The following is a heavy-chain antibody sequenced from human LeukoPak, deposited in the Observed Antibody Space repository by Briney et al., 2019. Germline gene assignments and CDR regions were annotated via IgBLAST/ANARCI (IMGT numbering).Heavy chain of an antibody. CDR3: ASKTGTYYYDSSGYYLFDY. V-gene: IGHV1-69*05. CDR2: IIPIFGTA. D-gene: IGHD3-22*01. Sequence: RASVKVSCKASGGTFSSYAISWVRQAPGQGLEWMGGIIPIFGTANYAQKFQGRVTITTDESTSTAYMELSSLRSEDTAVYYCASKTGTYYYDSSGYYLFDYWGQGTLVTVSS. J-gene: IGHJ4*02. CDR1: GGTFSSYA.